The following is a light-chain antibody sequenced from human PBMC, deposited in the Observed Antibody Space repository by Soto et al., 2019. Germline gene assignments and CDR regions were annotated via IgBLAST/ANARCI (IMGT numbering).Light chain of an antibody. CDR1: QSVGSSY. Sequence: EIVLTQSPGTLSLSPGERATLSCRASQSVGSSYLAWYQQKPGQATRLLIYGASSRATGIPDRFSGSGSGTDFTLTISRLESEDFAVYYCQQYGSSPPHTFGEGTKLEIK. J-gene: IGKJ2*01. CDR2: GAS. CDR3: QQYGSSPPHT. V-gene: IGKV3-20*01.